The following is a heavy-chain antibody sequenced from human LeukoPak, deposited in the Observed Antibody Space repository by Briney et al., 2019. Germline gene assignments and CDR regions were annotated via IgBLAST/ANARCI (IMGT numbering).Heavy chain of an antibody. CDR1: GGSFSGYY. V-gene: IGHV4-34*01. D-gene: IGHD2-21*02. CDR2: INHSGST. Sequence: SETLSLTCAVYGGSFSGYYWSWIRQPPGKGLEWIGEINHSGSTNYNPSLKGRVTISVDTSKNQFSLKLSSVTAADTAVYYCAREAYCGGDCYSGSSYWGQGTLVTVSS. J-gene: IGHJ4*02. CDR3: AREAYCGGDCYSGSSY.